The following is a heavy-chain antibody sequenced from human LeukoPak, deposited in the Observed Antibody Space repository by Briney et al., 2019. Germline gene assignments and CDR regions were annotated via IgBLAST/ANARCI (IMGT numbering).Heavy chain of an antibody. J-gene: IGHJ6*03. V-gene: IGHV1-46*03. CDR3: ARERQVRFLEWLSNYMDV. CDR2: INPSGGST. D-gene: IGHD3-3*01. Sequence: ASVKVSCKASGYTFTSYYMHWVRQAPGQGLEWMGIINPSGGSTSYAQKFQGRVTMTRDTSTSTVYMELSSLRSEDTAVYYCARERQVRFLEWLSNYMDVRGKGTTVTVSS. CDR1: GYTFTSYY.